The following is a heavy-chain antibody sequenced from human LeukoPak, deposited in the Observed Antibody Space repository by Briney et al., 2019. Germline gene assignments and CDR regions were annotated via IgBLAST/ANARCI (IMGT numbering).Heavy chain of an antibody. V-gene: IGHV4-34*01. J-gene: IGHJ6*04. CDR1: GGSFSGYY. D-gene: IGHD5-12*01. Sequence: PSETLSLTCAAYGGSFSGYYWSWIRQPPGKGLEWIGEINHSGSTNYNPSLKSRVTISVDTSKNQFSLKLSSVTAADTAVYYCAERGYSGYDNQRYYYYGMDVWGKGTTVTVSS. CDR2: INHSGST. CDR3: AERGYSGYDNQRYYYYGMDV.